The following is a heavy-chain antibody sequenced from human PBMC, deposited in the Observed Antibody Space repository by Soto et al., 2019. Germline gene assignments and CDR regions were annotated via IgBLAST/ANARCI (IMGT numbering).Heavy chain of an antibody. V-gene: IGHV3-30*19. Sequence: QVQLVESGGGVVQPGTSLRVSCVASGFTFRSYVIHWVRQAPGKGLEWVALTSYDGTNKYYGDSVRGRFTISRDNSRNTVDLQMHSLRVEDTAVYYCARWGTTGGLDVWGQGTLVSVSS. D-gene: IGHD3-16*01. CDR2: TSYDGTNK. CDR1: GFTFRSYV. CDR3: ARWGTTGGLDV. J-gene: IGHJ1*01.